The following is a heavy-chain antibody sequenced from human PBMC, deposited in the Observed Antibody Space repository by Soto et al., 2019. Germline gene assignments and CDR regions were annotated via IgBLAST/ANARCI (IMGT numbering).Heavy chain of an antibody. V-gene: IGHV1-69*19. CDR1: GGTFSSYA. J-gene: IGHJ6*02. CDR3: AIDQGGGGFGDSYGMDV. Sequence: QVQLVQSGAEVKKPGSSVKVSCKASGGTFSSYAISWVRQAPGQGLEWMGGIIPIFDTANYAQKFQGRVTITADESTRTAYMELSSLRSEDTAVYYCAIDQGGGGFGDSYGMDVWGQGTTVTVSS. D-gene: IGHD3-10*01. CDR2: IIPIFDTA.